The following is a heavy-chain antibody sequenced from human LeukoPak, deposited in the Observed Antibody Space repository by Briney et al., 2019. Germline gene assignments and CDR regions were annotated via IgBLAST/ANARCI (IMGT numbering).Heavy chain of an antibody. J-gene: IGHJ3*02. D-gene: IGHD2-2*01. Sequence: TGGSLRLSCAASGFTVSSNYMSWVRQAPGKGLEWVSVIYSGGSTYYADSVKGRFTISRDNSKNTLYLQMNSLRAEDTAVYYCARLKKGYQLLPHAFDIWGQGTMVTVSS. CDR2: IYSGGST. CDR1: GFTVSSNY. V-gene: IGHV3-66*01. CDR3: ARLKKGYQLLPHAFDI.